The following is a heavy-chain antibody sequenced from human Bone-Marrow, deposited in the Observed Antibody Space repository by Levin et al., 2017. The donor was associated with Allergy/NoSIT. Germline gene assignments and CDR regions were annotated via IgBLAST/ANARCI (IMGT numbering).Heavy chain of an antibody. CDR1: GFTFSSYD. Sequence: GESLKISCAASGFTFSSYDMHWVRQATGRGLEWVSAIGTAADSYYSGSVKGRFTVPRDNAKNSFYLQMNSLRAEDTAVYYCARVALPRYCTSTSCSDSGYYFDYWGQGTLVTVSS. D-gene: IGHD2-2*01. V-gene: IGHV3-13*04. J-gene: IGHJ4*02. CDR2: IGTAADS. CDR3: ARVALPRYCTSTSCSDSGYYFDY.